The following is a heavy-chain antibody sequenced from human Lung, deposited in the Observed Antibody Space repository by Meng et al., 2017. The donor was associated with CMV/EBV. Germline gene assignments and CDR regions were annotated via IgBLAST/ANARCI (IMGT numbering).Heavy chain of an antibody. J-gene: IGHJ4*02. V-gene: IGHV1-8*01. D-gene: IGHD1-14*01. CDR3: ARGLGPSYADRDY. Sequence: KASGYTFTSYDINWVRQATGQGLEWMGWMNPKSGNTGYALKFQGRVTMTRNTSINTAYMELSSPRSEDTAVYYCARGLGPSYADRDYWGQGTPVTVSS. CDR1: GYTFTSYD. CDR2: MNPKSGNT.